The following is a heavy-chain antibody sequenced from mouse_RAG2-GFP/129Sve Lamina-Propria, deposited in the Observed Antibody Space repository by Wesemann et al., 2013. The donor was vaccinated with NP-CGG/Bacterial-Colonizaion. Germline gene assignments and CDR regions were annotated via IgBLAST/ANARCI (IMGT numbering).Heavy chain of an antibody. CDR3: ASLSNYGYFAV. D-gene: IGHD2-5*01. Sequence: EVQLVESGGGLVKPGGSLKLSCAASGFTFSSYAMSWVRQTPDKRLEWVATISSGGSYTYYPDSVKGRFTISRDNAKNTLYLQMSKVRSEDTALYYCASLSNYGYFAVWGTGTTVTVSS. J-gene: IGHJ1*03. CDR2: ISSGGSYT. V-gene: IGHV5-6*03. CDR1: GFTFSSYA.